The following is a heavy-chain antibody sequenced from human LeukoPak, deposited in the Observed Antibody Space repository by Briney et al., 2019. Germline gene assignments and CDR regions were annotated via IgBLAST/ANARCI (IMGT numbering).Heavy chain of an antibody. CDR1: GFTLSLYS. CDR3: ARDFGQAVAGELDY. Sequence: GGSLRLSCAASGFTLSLYSMTWVRQAPGKGLEWVSYISSSSSTIYYADSVKGRFTISRDNAKNSLFLQMNSLRDEDTAVYYCARDFGQAVAGELDYWGQGTLVTVSS. J-gene: IGHJ4*02. D-gene: IGHD6-19*01. CDR2: ISSSSSTI. V-gene: IGHV3-48*02.